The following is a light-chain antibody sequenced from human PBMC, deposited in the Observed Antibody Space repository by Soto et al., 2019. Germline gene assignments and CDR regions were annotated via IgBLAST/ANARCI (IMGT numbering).Light chain of an antibody. V-gene: IGLV2-23*03. CDR2: EGT. J-gene: IGLJ2*01. Sequence: QYALTQPASVSGSPGQSITISCARTSSDVGTYNLVSWYQQHPGKAPKLMIYEGTKRPSGVSNRFSGSKSGNTASLTISGLQAEDEANYYCCSYARSSTFIFGGGTKLTVL. CDR1: SSDVGTYNL. CDR3: CSYARSSTFI.